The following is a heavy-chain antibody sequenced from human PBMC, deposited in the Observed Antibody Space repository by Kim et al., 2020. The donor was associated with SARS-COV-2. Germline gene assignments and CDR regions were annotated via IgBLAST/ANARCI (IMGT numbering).Heavy chain of an antibody. Sequence: SVKGRFTISRDNSKNTLYLQMNSLRAEDTAVYYCARGLVYYGNYYYYMDVWGKGTTVTVSS. CDR3: ARGLVYYGNYYYYMDV. J-gene: IGHJ6*03. V-gene: IGHV3-30*01. D-gene: IGHD3-3*01.